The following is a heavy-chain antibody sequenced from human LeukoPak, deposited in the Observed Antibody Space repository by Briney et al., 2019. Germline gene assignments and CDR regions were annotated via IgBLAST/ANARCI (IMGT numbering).Heavy chain of an antibody. Sequence: GGSLRLSCAASGFTFSSYAMTWVRQAPGKGLEWVSGISGSGGSTYYAGSVKGRFTISGDNSKNTLYLQMNSLRAEDTAVYYCAKGIYSGSPAAFDIWGQGTMVTVSS. CDR1: GFTFSSYA. CDR3: AKGIYSGSPAAFDI. V-gene: IGHV3-23*01. D-gene: IGHD1-26*01. J-gene: IGHJ3*02. CDR2: ISGSGGST.